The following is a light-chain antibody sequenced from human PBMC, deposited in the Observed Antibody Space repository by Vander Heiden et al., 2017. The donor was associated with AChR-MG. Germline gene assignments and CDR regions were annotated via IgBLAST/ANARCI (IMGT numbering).Light chain of an antibody. CDR1: QSVSSSY. CDR2: DTS. V-gene: IGKV3-20*01. J-gene: IGKJ1*01. Sequence: IVLTQSPGTLSLSPGERATLSCRASQSVSSSYLAWYQQKPCQAPRLLIYDTSSRATGIPDRFSGSVSGTDFTLTISRLEPEDFAVYYCQLYCCSPGWTFGQGTKVEIK. CDR3: QLYCCSPGWT.